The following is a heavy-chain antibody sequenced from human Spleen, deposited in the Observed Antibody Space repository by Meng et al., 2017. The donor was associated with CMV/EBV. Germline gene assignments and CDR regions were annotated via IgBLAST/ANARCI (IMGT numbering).Heavy chain of an antibody. CDR2: ISTSSIYI. D-gene: IGHD6-13*01. CDR3: ARVGAAAGRLTCSFDF. J-gene: IGHJ4*02. V-gene: IGHV3-21*01. Sequence: GGSLRLSCAASGFTFSSYAMHWVRQAPGKGLEWVSFISTSSIYIYDADSVKGRFTISRNNAKRSLYLEMNSLRVEDTAVYYCARVGAAAGRLTCSFDFWGQGTPVTVSS. CDR1: GFTFSSYA.